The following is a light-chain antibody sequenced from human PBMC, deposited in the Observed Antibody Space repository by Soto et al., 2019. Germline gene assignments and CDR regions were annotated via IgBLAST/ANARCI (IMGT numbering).Light chain of an antibody. V-gene: IGLV3-1*01. CDR3: QAWDSSTVV. CDR1: KLGNKY. CDR2: QDN. Sequence: SYELTQPPSVSVSPGQTASITCSGDKLGNKYACWYQQKPGQSPVLVIYQDNKRPSGIPERFSGSHSGNTATPTISGTQAVDEAGYYCQAWDSSTVVFGGGTKLTVL. J-gene: IGLJ2*01.